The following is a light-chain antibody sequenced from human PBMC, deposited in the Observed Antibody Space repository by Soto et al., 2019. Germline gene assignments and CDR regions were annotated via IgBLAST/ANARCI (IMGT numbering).Light chain of an antibody. Sequence: DIQMTQSPSTLSASVGDRVTITCRASQSIRTWLAWYQQKPGKAPKLLIYKASNLEDGVPSRFSGSGSGTEFTSTISRLQPDEFATYYCQQYNTYPLTFGGGTTVEIK. CDR3: QQYNTYPLT. CDR2: KAS. J-gene: IGKJ4*01. CDR1: QSIRTW. V-gene: IGKV1-5*03.